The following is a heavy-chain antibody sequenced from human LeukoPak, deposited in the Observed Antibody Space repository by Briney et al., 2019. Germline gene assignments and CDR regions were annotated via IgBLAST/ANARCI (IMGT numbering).Heavy chain of an antibody. D-gene: IGHD3-3*01. CDR3: TTDFSHFDFSSGYYSY. V-gene: IGHV3-15*01. J-gene: IGHJ4*01. CDR2: IKANIDGGST. CDR1: GFTFTTAW. Sequence: GGSLRLSCAASGFTFTTAWMVWVRQAPGKGLEWVGRIKANIDGGSTDLAAPMKGRFIISRDDSTNTVYLQMNSLKTEDTAVYYCTTDFSHFDFSSGYYSYWGHGSLVTVSS.